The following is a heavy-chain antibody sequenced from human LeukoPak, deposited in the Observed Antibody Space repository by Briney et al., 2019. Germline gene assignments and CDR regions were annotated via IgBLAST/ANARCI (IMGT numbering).Heavy chain of an antibody. Sequence: SGGSLRLSCAVSGITLSNYGMSWVRQAPGKGLEWVAGISGSGGGTNYADSVRGRFTISRDNPKNTLYLQMNSLRAEDTAVYFCARVTINMIVVLIPDAFDIWGQGTMVTVSS. V-gene: IGHV3-23*01. CDR1: GITLSNYG. CDR2: ISGSGGGT. CDR3: ARVTINMIVVLIPDAFDI. D-gene: IGHD3-22*01. J-gene: IGHJ3*02.